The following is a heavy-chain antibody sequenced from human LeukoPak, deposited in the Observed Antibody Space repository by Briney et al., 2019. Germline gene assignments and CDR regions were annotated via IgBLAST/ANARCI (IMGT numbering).Heavy chain of an antibody. J-gene: IGHJ4*02. CDR2: MSPDSGYT. CDR1: GYTFTSYD. V-gene: IGHV1-8*01. Sequence: GASVMVSCKASGYTFTSYDITWVRQATGQGLEWMGWMSPDSGYTGYAQTFQGRVTLTRNTSVSTAFMELSSLRSEDTAVYYCEIYTGYDSFWGQGTLVTVSS. CDR3: EIYTGYDSF. D-gene: IGHD5-12*01.